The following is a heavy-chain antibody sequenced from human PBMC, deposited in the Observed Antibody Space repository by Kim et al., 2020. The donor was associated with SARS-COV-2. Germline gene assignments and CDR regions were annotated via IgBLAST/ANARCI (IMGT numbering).Heavy chain of an antibody. Sequence: SETLSLTCTVSGYSISSGYYWGWIRQPPGKGLEWIGSIYHSGSTYYNPSLKSRVTISVDTSKNQFSLKLSSVTAADTAVYYCARQTTVVTPWYWGQGTLV. CDR1: GYSISSGYY. CDR3: ARQTTVVTPWY. J-gene: IGHJ4*02. D-gene: IGHD4-17*01. V-gene: IGHV4-38-2*02. CDR2: IYHSGST.